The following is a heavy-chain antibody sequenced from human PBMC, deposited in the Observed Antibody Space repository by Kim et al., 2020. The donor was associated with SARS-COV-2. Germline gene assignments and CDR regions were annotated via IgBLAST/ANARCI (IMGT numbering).Heavy chain of an antibody. D-gene: IGHD6-19*01. V-gene: IGHV1-8*01. Sequence: ASVKVSCKASGYTFTSYDINWVRQATGQGLEWMGWMNPNSGNTGYAQKFQGRVTMTRNTSISTAYMELSSLRSEDTAVYYCARGSPHITGIAVGFDYWGQGTLVTVSS. J-gene: IGHJ4*02. CDR1: GYTFTSYD. CDR3: ARGSPHITGIAVGFDY. CDR2: MNPNSGNT.